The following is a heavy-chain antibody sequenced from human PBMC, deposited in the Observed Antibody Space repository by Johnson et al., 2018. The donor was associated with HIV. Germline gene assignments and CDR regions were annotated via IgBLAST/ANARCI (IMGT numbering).Heavy chain of an antibody. CDR3: AKDSSVLLCVDI. CDR1: GFTFSSYP. V-gene: IGHV3-30*04. D-gene: IGHD3-10*02. Sequence: QVQLVESGGGVVQPGRSLRLSCAASGFTFSSYPMHWVRQAPGKGLEWVAVISYDGSNRYYADSVKGRFTISRDNSKNTLYLQMNSLRAEDTAVYYCAKDSSVLLCVDIWGQGTMVTVSS. CDR2: ISYDGSNR. J-gene: IGHJ3*02.